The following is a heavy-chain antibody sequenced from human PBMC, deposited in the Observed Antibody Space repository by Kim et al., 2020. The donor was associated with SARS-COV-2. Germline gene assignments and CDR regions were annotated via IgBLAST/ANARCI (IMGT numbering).Heavy chain of an antibody. J-gene: IGHJ4*02. CDR2: ISWDGGST. Sequence: GGSLRLSCAASGFTFDDYTMHWVRQAPGKGLEWVSLISWDGGSTYYADSVKGRFTISRDNSKNSLYLQMNSLRTEDTALYYCAKARFGEGIAAAEAPGKEFDYWSEGALVTVSS. CDR3: AKARFGEGIAAAEAPGKEFDY. D-gene: IGHD6-13*01. V-gene: IGHV3-43*01. CDR1: GFTFDDYT.